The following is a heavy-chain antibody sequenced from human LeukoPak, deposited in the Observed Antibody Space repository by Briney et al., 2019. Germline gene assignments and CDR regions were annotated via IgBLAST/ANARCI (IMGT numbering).Heavy chain of an antibody. CDR2: IHYTGGA. J-gene: IGHJ6*02. V-gene: IGHV4-59*08. CDR1: GSISPYY. Sequence: PSETLSLTCTGGSISPYYWSWIRQSPGKGLEWIAQIHYTGGATYHTSLKSRVTISVETSNNLLSLRLSSVTAADTAVYYCTRHAQTYYYGMDVWGQGTTVTVSS. CDR3: TRHAQTYYYGMDV.